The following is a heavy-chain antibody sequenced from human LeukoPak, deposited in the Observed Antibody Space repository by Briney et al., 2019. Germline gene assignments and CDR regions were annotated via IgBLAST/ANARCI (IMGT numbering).Heavy chain of an antibody. J-gene: IGHJ6*03. CDR2: IIPIFGRA. CDR1: GGTFSSYA. V-gene: IGHV1-69*04. D-gene: IGHD2-15*01. CDR3: ARGYCSGGSCHDHYYYYYMDV. Sequence: SVKVSCKASGGTFSSYAISWVRQAPGQGLEWMGRIIPIFGRANYAQKFQGRVTITADKSTSTAYMELSGLRSEDTAVYYCARGYCSGGSCHDHYYYYYMDVWGKGTTVTVSS.